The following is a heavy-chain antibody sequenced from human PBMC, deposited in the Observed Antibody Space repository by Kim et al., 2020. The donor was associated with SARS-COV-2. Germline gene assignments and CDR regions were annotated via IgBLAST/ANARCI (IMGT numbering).Heavy chain of an antibody. CDR3: ARQLLVRGVIRYYGMDV. Sequence: KMRVTISGDTSKNQFSLKLSSVTAADTAVYYCARQLLVRGVIRYYGMDVWGQGTTVTVSS. D-gene: IGHD3-10*01. J-gene: IGHJ6*02. V-gene: IGHV4-39*01.